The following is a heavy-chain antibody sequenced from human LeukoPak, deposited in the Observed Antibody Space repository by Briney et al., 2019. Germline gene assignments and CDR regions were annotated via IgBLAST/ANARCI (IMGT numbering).Heavy chain of an antibody. J-gene: IGHJ4*02. CDR1: GFTFSSYS. CDR2: ISSSSSTI. CDR3: ARAPRDVLRYFDWLSPFAY. D-gene: IGHD3-9*01. V-gene: IGHV3-48*01. Sequence: PGGSLSLSCAASGFTFSSYSMNWVRQAPGKGLEWVSYISSSSSTIYYADSVKGRFTISRDNAKNSLYLQMNSLRAEDTAVYYCARAPRDVLRYFDWLSPFAYWGQGTLVTVSS.